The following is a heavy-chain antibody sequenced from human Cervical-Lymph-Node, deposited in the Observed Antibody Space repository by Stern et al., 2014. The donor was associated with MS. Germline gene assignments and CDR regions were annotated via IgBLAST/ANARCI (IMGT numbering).Heavy chain of an antibody. V-gene: IGHV3-33*01. CDR1: GFSFSRYG. D-gene: IGHD3-22*01. CDR2: IWYDETDN. Sequence: DQLVESGGGVVQPGRSLRLSCVASGFSFSRYGMHWVRQAPDRGLEWAAVIWYDETDNYYADSVKGRFTISRDDSKNTMYLQMNNVRVEDTAVYCGARSRLTDYDSSGFDYWGQGTLVTVSS. J-gene: IGHJ4*02. CDR3: ARSRLTDYDSSGFDY.